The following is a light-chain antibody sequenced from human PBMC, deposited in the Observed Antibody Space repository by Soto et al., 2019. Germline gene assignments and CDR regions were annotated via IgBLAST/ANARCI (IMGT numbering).Light chain of an antibody. CDR3: QSYDSILSAWV. J-gene: IGLJ3*02. V-gene: IGLV1-40*01. CDR2: GSS. Sequence: QAVVTQPPSVSGAPGQRVTISCTGNSSNIGSGYDAHWYQQLPGTAPKLLIYGSSHRPSGVPDRFSASKSGTSASLAITGLQAEDEADYYCQSYDSILSAWVFGGGTKLTVL. CDR1: SSNIGSGYD.